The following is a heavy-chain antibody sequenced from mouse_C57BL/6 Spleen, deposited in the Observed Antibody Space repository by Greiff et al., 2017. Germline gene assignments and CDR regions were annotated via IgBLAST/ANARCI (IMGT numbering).Heavy chain of an antibody. D-gene: IGHD2-5*01. Sequence: QVQLQQPGAELVKPGASVKLSCKASGYTFTIYWMQWVKQRPGQGLEWIGEIDPSDSYTNYNQKFKGKATLTVDTSSSTAYMQLSSLTSEDSAVYYCARGNYSKGYWGQGTTLTVSS. CDR3: ARGNYSKGY. CDR2: IDPSDSYT. J-gene: IGHJ2*01. V-gene: IGHV1-50*01. CDR1: GYTFTIYW.